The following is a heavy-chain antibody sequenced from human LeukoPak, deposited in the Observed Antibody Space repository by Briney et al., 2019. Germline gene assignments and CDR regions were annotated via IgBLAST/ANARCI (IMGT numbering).Heavy chain of an antibody. CDR1: GFTFSSYG. CDR3: AKDKGIYSSSWQYFDY. D-gene: IGHD6-13*01. CDR2: ISYDGSNK. Sequence: GGSLRLSCAASGFTFSSYGMHWVRQAPGKGLEWVAVISYDGSNKYYADSVKGRFTISRDNSKNTLYLQMNSLRAEDTAVYYCAKDKGIYSSSWQYFDYWGQGTLVTVSS. J-gene: IGHJ4*02. V-gene: IGHV3-30*18.